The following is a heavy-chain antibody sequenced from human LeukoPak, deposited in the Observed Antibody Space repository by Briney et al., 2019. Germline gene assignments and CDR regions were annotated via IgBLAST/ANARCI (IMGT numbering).Heavy chain of an antibody. CDR1: GGSISSSSYY. D-gene: IGHD2-2*03. Sequence: SETLSLTCTVSGGSISSSSYYWGWIRQPPGKGLEWIGSIYYSGSTYYNPSLKSRVTISVDTSKNQFSLKLSSVTAADTAVYYCAREGNIMGIVVVPAAQGTFDYWGQGTLVTVSS. V-gene: IGHV4-39*07. J-gene: IGHJ4*02. CDR2: IYYSGST. CDR3: AREGNIMGIVVVPAAQGTFDY.